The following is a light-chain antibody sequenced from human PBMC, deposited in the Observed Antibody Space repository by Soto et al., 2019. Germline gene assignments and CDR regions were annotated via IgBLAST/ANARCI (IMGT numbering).Light chain of an antibody. Sequence: EIVLTQSPATLSLSPGERATLSCRASQSVSSYLAWYQQKPGQAPRLLIYDASNRATGIPARFSGSGSGTDFTLTISSLEPGDFAVYYCQPRSNWPPITFGQGTRLEIK. V-gene: IGKV3-11*01. J-gene: IGKJ5*01. CDR2: DAS. CDR3: QPRSNWPPIT. CDR1: QSVSSY.